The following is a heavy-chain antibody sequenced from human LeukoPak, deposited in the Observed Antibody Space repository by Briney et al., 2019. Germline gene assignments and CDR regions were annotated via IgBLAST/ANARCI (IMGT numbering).Heavy chain of an antibody. V-gene: IGHV3-11*04. Sequence: LSLTCAVYGGSFSGYYWSWIRQAPGKGLEWVSYISSSGSTIYYADSVKGRFTISRDNAKNSLYLQMNSLRAEDTAVYYCARKGSKWLPYFDYWGQGTLVTVSS. CDR1: GGSFSGYY. J-gene: IGHJ4*02. CDR2: ISSSGSTI. D-gene: IGHD6-19*01. CDR3: ARKGSKWLPYFDY.